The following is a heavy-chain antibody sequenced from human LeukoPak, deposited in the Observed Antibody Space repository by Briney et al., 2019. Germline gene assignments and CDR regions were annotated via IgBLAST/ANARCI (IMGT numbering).Heavy chain of an antibody. CDR1: GYTFTSYY. V-gene: IGHV1-46*01. D-gene: IGHD2-2*01. CDR3: AARYCSSTSCYGENYFDY. CDR2: INPSGGST. J-gene: IGHJ4*02. Sequence: ASVTVSCKASGYTFTSYYMHWVRQAPGQGLEWMGIINPSGGSTSYAQKFQGSVTMTRDTSTSTVYMELSSLRSEDTAVYYCAARYCSSTSCYGENYFDYWGQGTLVTVSS.